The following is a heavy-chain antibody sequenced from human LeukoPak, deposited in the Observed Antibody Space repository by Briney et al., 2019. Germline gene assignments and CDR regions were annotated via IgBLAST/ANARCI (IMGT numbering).Heavy chain of an antibody. J-gene: IGHJ4*02. CDR1: GYTFTGYY. Sequence: ASVKVSCKASGYTFTGYYMHWVRQAPGQGLEWMGWINPNSGGTNYAQKFQGRVTMTRDTSISTAYMELSRLRSDDTAVYYRAREYCSSTSCYEDGYWGQGTLVTVSS. V-gene: IGHV1-2*02. D-gene: IGHD2-2*01. CDR3: AREYCSSTSCYEDGY. CDR2: INPNSGGT.